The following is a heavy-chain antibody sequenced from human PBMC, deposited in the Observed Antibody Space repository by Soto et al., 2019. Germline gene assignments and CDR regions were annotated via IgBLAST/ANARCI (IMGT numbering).Heavy chain of an antibody. CDR3: ARGGIPIFGVVIKHNWFDP. D-gene: IGHD3-3*01. J-gene: IGHJ5*02. V-gene: IGHV1-69*06. CDR1: GGTFSSYA. Sequence: SVKVSCKASGGTFSSYAISWVRQAPGQGLEWMGGVIPIFGTANYAQKFQGRVTITADKSTSTAYMLLSSLRSEDTAVYYCARGGIPIFGVVIKHNWFDPWGQGTLVTVSS. CDR2: VIPIFGTA.